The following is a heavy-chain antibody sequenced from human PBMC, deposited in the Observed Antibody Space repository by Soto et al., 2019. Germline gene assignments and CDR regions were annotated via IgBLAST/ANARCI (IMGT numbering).Heavy chain of an antibody. Sequence: EVQVVESGGGLVKPGGSLRLSCVFSGFTFSTYTMNWVRQAPGKGLEWVSSISSTSTFIYYADSVRGRFTISRDNAKNSLYLQMNSLRAEDTAAYYCTRVYGDYGTLSDYWGRGTLVTVSS. CDR2: ISSTSTFI. D-gene: IGHD4-17*01. V-gene: IGHV3-21*01. CDR3: TRVYGDYGTLSDY. CDR1: GFTFSTYT. J-gene: IGHJ4*02.